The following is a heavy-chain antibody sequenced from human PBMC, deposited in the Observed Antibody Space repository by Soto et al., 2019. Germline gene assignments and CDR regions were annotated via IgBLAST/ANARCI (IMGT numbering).Heavy chain of an antibody. CDR1: RGTFSSYS. CDR3: ARGLAASYYDCGMHC. D-gene: IGHD2-15*01. CDR2: IIPIFGAA. V-gene: IGHV1-69*13. J-gene: IGHJ6*02. Sequence: SVKVSCKASRGTFSSYSISGVRQAPGQGLEWMGGIIPIFGAATSAQKYPGRVTVAPDDSTTTAYMELSRLRSEDSALYYSARGLAASYYDCGMHCCCQGSTFSV.